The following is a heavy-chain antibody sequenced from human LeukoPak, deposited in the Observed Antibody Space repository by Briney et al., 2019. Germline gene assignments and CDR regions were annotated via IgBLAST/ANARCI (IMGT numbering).Heavy chain of an antibody. Sequence: PSETLSLTCSVSGGSRGSGNYYWGWIRQPPEKGLEWIGSIYYTGSTYYNPSLKSRVTISVDTSKNQFSLKLSSVTAADTAVYYCARDLSCSGGSCSTHWGQGTLVTVSS. J-gene: IGHJ4*02. V-gene: IGHV4-39*02. CDR1: GGSRGSGNYY. CDR3: ARDLSCSGGSCSTH. D-gene: IGHD2-15*01. CDR2: IYYTGST.